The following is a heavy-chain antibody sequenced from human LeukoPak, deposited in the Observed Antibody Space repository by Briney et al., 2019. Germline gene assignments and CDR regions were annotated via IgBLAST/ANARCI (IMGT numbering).Heavy chain of an antibody. D-gene: IGHD3-22*01. CDR3: ARYYDSSGYYSEDNWFDP. V-gene: IGHV1-69*05. CDR1: GGTFSSYA. J-gene: IGHJ5*02. Sequence: GASVKVSCKASGGTFSSYAISWVRQAPGQGLEWMGGIIPIFGTANYAQKFQGRVTITTDESTSTAYMELSSLRSEDTAVYYCARYYDSSGYYSEDNWFDPWGQGTLVTVSS. CDR2: IIPIFGTA.